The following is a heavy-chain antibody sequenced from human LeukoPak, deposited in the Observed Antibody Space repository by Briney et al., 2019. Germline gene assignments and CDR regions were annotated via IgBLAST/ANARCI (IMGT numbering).Heavy chain of an antibody. J-gene: IGHJ3*02. Sequence: SETLSLTCTVSGGSISSYYWSWIRQPPGKGLEWIGYIYYSGSTNYNPSLKSRVTISVDRSKNQFSLKLSSVTAADTAVYYCARTSIAARRANAFDIWGQGTMVTVSS. CDR1: GGSISSYY. D-gene: IGHD6-6*01. CDR2: IYYSGST. V-gene: IGHV4-59*12. CDR3: ARTSIAARRANAFDI.